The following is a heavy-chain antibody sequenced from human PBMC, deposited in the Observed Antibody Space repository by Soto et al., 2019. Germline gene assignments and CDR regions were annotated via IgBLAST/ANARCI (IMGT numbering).Heavy chain of an antibody. CDR3: AKDSGYSGYDVYDYYYGMDV. Sequence: QLVESGGGVVQPGRSLRLSCAASGFTFSLYGMHWVRKAPGKGLEWVAVTSYDGSNKYYADSVKGRFTISRDNSKNTLYLQMNSLRAEDTAVYYCAKDSGYSGYDVYDYYYGMDVWGQGTTVTVSS. J-gene: IGHJ6*02. V-gene: IGHV3-30*18. D-gene: IGHD5-12*01. CDR2: TSYDGSNK. CDR1: GFTFSLYG.